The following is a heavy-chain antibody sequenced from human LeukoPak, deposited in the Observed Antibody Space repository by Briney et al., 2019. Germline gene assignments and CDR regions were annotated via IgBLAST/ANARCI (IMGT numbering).Heavy chain of an antibody. CDR2: IYYSGST. Sequence: SETLSLTCTVSGGSISSHYWSWIRQPPGKGLEWIGYIYYSGSTNYNPSLKSRVTISVDTSKNQFSLKPSSVTAADTAVYYCARRMSGSYYDRNYYYYMDVWGKGTTVTVSS. CDR3: ARRMSGSYYDRNYYYYMDV. D-gene: IGHD1-26*01. J-gene: IGHJ6*03. CDR1: GGSISSHY. V-gene: IGHV4-59*11.